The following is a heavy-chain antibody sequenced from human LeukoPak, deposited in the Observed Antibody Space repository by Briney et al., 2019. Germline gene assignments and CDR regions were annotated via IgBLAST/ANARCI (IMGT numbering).Heavy chain of an antibody. CDR1: GFTFSTYN. CDR2: ISTNSNYI. D-gene: IGHD1-26*01. Sequence: GGSLRLSCAASGFTFSTYNMNWVRQAPGKGLEWVSSISTNSNYIHYADSVKGRFTTPRDNAKNSLYLQMNSLRVEDTDVYYCARDVGASAPDAFDIWGQGTMVTVSS. V-gene: IGHV3-21*01. J-gene: IGHJ3*02. CDR3: ARDVGASAPDAFDI.